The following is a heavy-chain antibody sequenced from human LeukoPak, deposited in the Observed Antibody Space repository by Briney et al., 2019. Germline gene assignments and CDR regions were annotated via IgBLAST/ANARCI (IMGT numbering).Heavy chain of an antibody. D-gene: IGHD5-18*01. V-gene: IGHV3-7*01. CDR1: GFTFSSYW. CDR2: IKQDGSEK. Sequence: GGSLRLSCAASGFTFSSYWMSGVRQAPGKGLEWVANIKQDGSEKYYVDSVKGRFTISRDNAKNSLYLQMNSLRAEDTAVYYCAAIGYSYGYSYYYYGMDVWGQGTTVTVSS. CDR3: AAIGYSYGYSYYYYGMDV. J-gene: IGHJ6*02.